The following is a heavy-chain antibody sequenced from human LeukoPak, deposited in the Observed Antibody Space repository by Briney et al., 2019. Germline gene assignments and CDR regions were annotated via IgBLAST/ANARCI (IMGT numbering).Heavy chain of an antibody. D-gene: IGHD6-6*01. J-gene: IGHJ4*02. CDR1: GYSFISYG. V-gene: IGHV1-18*01. CDR3: ARRTYSSSSSLFDY. CDR2: ISVYNGNT. Sequence: ASVKVSCKASGYSFISYGINWVRQAPGQGLEWMGWISVYNGNTNYAQKLQGRVTMTTDTSTTTAYMELRSLRSDDTAFYYCARRTYSSSSSLFDYWGQGTLVTVSS.